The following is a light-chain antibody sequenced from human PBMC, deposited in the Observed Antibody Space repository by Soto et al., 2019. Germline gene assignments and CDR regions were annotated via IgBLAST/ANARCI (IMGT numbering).Light chain of an antibody. J-gene: IGKJ1*01. V-gene: IGKV1-5*01. CDR2: DAS. CDR3: QQYESYSPWT. CDR1: QSISSW. Sequence: IQMTQSPSALSASVGDRATITCRASQSISSWLAWYQQKPGKAPKLLIYDASTLQSGVPSRYSGSGSGTEFTLTISNLQPDDFATYYCQQYESYSPWTSGQGTKADIK.